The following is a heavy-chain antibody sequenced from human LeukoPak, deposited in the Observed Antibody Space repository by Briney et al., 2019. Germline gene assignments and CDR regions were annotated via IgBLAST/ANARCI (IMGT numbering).Heavy chain of an antibody. V-gene: IGHV3-33*01. D-gene: IGHD3-16*01. CDR2: IWYDGSNK. CDR1: EFTFSSYG. CDR3: ARDQRPGWGEYFQH. Sequence: GRSLRLSCAASEFTFSSYGMHWVRQAPGKGLEWVAVIWYDGSNKYYADSVKGRFTVSRDNSKNTVYLQMNSLRVEDTAVYYCARDQRPGWGEYFQHWGQGTLVTVSS. J-gene: IGHJ1*01.